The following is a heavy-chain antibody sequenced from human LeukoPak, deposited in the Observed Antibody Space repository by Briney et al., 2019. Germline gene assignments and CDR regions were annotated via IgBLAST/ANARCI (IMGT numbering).Heavy chain of an antibody. CDR3: TRFRSFMDV. J-gene: IGHJ6*04. V-gene: IGHV3-73*01. CDR1: GFTFSGSA. Sequence: GGSLRLSCAASGFTFSGSAMHWVRQASGKGLEWVGRIRSKANSYATAYAASVKGRFTISRDDSKNTAYPQMNSLKTEDTAVYYCTRFRSFMDVWGKGTTVTVSS. CDR2: IRSKANSYAT.